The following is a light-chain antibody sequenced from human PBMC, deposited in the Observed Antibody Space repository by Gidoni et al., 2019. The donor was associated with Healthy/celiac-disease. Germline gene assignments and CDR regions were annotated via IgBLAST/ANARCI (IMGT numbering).Light chain of an antibody. CDR3: LSYDSSLSGYVV. CDR2: GNS. J-gene: IGLJ2*01. CDR1: SSNIAAGYD. V-gene: IGLV1-40*01. Sequence: QSVLTQPPSVSGAPGQRVTISCTGSSSNIAAGYDVHWYQQLPGTAPKLLIYGNSNRPSGVPDRFSGSKSGTSASLAITGLQAEDEADYYCLSYDSSLSGYVVFGGGTKLTVL.